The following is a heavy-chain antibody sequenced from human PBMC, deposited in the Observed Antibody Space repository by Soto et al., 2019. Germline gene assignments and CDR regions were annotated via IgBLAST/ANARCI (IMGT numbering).Heavy chain of an antibody. CDR1: GFTFSSYA. Sequence: QVQLVEAGGGVVQPGRSLRLSCAASGFTFSSYAMHWVRQAPGKGLEWVAVISYDGSNKYYADSVKGRFTISRDISKNTLYRQMNSLRAADTAVYYCASAGGLLLDYWGQGTLVTVSS. CDR2: ISYDGSNK. CDR3: ASAGGLLLDY. J-gene: IGHJ4*02. V-gene: IGHV3-30-3*01. D-gene: IGHD2-15*01.